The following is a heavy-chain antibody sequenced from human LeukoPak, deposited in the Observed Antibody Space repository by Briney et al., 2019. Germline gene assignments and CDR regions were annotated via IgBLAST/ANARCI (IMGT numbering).Heavy chain of an antibody. J-gene: IGHJ4*02. Sequence: PGGSLRLSCAASGFTVSSNYMSWVRQAPGKGLEWVSVIYSGGSTYYADSVKGRFTISRDNSKNTLYLQMNSLRAEDTAVYYCARGGPTGYSSGSLLGYWGQGTLVTVSS. CDR3: ARGGPTGYSSGSLLGY. V-gene: IGHV3-53*01. D-gene: IGHD6-19*01. CDR2: IYSGGST. CDR1: GFTVSSNY.